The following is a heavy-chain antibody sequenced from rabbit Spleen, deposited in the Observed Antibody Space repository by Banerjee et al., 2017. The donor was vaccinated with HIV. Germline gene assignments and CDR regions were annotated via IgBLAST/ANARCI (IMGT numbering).Heavy chain of an antibody. V-gene: IGHV1S40*01. D-gene: IGHD8-1*01. CDR1: GFSFSSSYY. Sequence: QSLEESGGDLVKPEGSLTLTCTASGFSFSSSYYMCWVRQAPGKGLECIACINIVTGKSVYASWAKGRFTMSRTSSTTVTLQMTSLTAADTATYFCARDTGSSFSSYGMDLWGQGTLVTVS. CDR3: ARDTGSSFSSYGMDL. J-gene: IGHJ6*01. CDR2: INIVTGKS.